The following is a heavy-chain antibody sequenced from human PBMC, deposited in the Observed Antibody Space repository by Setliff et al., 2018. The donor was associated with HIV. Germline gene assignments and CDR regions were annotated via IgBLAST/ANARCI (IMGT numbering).Heavy chain of an antibody. Sequence: SETLSLTCAVSGYSISSGYYWGWIRQPPGKGLEWIVNIYHSGDTHYNPSLKSRVTISVDTPKNQFSLKLSSVTAADTAVYYCARVPFTTGFDSWGQETLVTVSS. CDR3: ARVPFTTGFDS. CDR2: IYHSGDT. CDR1: GYSISSGYY. V-gene: IGHV4-38-2*01. D-gene: IGHD3-3*01. J-gene: IGHJ4*02.